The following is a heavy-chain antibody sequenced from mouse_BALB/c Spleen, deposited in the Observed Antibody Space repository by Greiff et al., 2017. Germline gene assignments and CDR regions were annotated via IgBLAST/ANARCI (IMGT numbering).Heavy chain of an antibody. J-gene: IGHJ3*01. CDR2: ISYSGST. CDR3: ARELGLAY. CDR1: GYSITSDYA. D-gene: IGHD4-1*01. V-gene: IGHV3-2*02. Sequence: DVKLQESGPGLVKPSQSLSLTCTVTGYSITSDYAWNWIRQFPGNKLEWMGYISYSGSTSYNPSLKSRISITRDTSKNQFFLQLNSVTTEDTATYYCARELGLAYWGQGTLVTVSA.